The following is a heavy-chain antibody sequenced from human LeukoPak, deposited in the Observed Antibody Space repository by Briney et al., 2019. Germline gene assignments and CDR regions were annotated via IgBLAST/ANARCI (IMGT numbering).Heavy chain of an antibody. D-gene: IGHD1-20*01. J-gene: IGHJ1*01. CDR3: ARVITGAAKYFQH. CDR1: GYTFTSYD. Sequence: ASVKVSCKASGYTFTSYDMHWVRQAPGQGLEWMGRINPNSGTTNYAQKFQGRVTITTDASTSTAYMELSRLRSDDTAVYYCARVITGAAKYFQHWGQGTLVTASS. CDR2: INPNSGTT. V-gene: IGHV1-2*06.